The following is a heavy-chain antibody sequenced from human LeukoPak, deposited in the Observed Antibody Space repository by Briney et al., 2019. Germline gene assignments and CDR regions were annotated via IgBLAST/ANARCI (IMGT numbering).Heavy chain of an antibody. CDR3: AKGGGVGIAAAGTKAY. CDR2: ISGSGGST. Sequence: PGGSLRLSCAASGFTFSSYAMSWVRQAPGKGLEWVSAISGSGGSTYYADSVKGRFTISRDNSKNTLYLQMNSLRAEDTAVYYCAKGGGVGIAAAGTKAYWGQGTLVTVSS. V-gene: IGHV3-23*01. D-gene: IGHD6-13*01. J-gene: IGHJ4*02. CDR1: GFTFSSYA.